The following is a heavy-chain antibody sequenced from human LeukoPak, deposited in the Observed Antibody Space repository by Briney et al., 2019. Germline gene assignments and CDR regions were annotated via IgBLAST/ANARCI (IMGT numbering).Heavy chain of an antibody. CDR2: ISWNSGSM. V-gene: IGHV3-9*01. CDR1: GFTFDDYA. D-gene: IGHD5-24*01. Sequence: PGGSLRLSCAASGFTFDDYAMHWVRQPPGKGLEWVSGISWNSGSMGYADSVKGRFTISRDNAKNSLYLQMNSLRAEDTAVYYCACDDQMATTHRYDYWGQGTLVTVSS. CDR3: ACDDQMATTHRYDY. J-gene: IGHJ4*02.